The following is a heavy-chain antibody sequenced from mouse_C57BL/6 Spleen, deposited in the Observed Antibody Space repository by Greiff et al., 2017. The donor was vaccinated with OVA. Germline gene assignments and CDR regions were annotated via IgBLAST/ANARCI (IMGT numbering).Heavy chain of an antibody. CDR1: GYTFTSYW. Sequence: QVQLQQPGAELVMPGASVKLSCKASGYTFTSYWMHWVKQRPGQGLEWIGEIEPSDSYTNYNQKFKGKSTLTVDKSSSTAYMQLSSLTSEDSAVYYCARGYGNYFDYWGQGTTLTVSS. J-gene: IGHJ2*01. D-gene: IGHD2-1*01. CDR2: IEPSDSYT. CDR3: ARGYGNYFDY. V-gene: IGHV1-69*01.